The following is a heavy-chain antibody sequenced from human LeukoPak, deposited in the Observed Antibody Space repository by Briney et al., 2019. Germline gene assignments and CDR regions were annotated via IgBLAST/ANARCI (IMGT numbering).Heavy chain of an antibody. Sequence: GGSLRLSCAASGFTFSSYAMSWVRQAPGKGLEWVSGISNSGGSTYYAGSVKGRFSISRDNSKNTLYLQINSLRAEDTAVYYCAKDFGDCTNGVCYGTPSDYWGQGTLVTVSS. D-gene: IGHD2-8*01. J-gene: IGHJ4*02. CDR3: AKDFGDCTNGVCYGTPSDY. CDR1: GFTFSSYA. CDR2: ISNSGGST. V-gene: IGHV3-23*01.